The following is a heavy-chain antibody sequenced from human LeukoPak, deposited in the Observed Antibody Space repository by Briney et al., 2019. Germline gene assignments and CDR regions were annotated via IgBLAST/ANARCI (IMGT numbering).Heavy chain of an antibody. J-gene: IGHJ4*02. CDR3: ARGADFWSGYSKKYYFDY. Sequence: PSETLSLTCTVSGGSINSYYWSWIRQPPGKGLEWIGYIYYSGSTNYSPSLKSRVTISVDTSKNQFSLKLSSVTAADTAVYYCARGADFWSGYSKKYYFDYWGQGTLVTVSS. V-gene: IGHV4-59*01. D-gene: IGHD3-3*01. CDR2: IYYSGST. CDR1: GGSINSYY.